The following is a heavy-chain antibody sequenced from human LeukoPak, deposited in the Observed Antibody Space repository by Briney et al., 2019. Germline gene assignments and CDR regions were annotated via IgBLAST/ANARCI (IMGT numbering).Heavy chain of an antibody. CDR2: IYYSGST. Sequence: SETLSLTCTVSGGSISSSSYYWGWIRQPPGKGLEWIGSIYYSGSTYYNPSLKSRVTISVDTSKNQFSLKLSSVTAADTAVYYCARDPAGPLPYYYDSSGYPIDYWGQGTLVTVSS. D-gene: IGHD3-22*01. V-gene: IGHV4-39*07. CDR3: ARDPAGPLPYYYDSSGYPIDY. J-gene: IGHJ4*02. CDR1: GGSISSSSYY.